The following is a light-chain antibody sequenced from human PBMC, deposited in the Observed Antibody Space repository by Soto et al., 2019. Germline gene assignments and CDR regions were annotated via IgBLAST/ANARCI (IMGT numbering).Light chain of an antibody. CDR1: REIDSY. J-gene: IGKJ1*01. CDR3: QQVNNYPQT. CDR2: DAS. Sequence: DIQLTQSPSLLSASVGDRVTITCRASREIDSYLAWYQLKPGKGPKLLSYDASTLQSGAPSRFSGSGSGTEFILTISSLPSEEFATYYRQQVNNYPQTFGRGTKVEIK. V-gene: IGKV1-9*01.